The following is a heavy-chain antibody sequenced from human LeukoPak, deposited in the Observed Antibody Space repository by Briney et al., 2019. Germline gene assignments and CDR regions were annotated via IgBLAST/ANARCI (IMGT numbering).Heavy chain of an antibody. Sequence: ASVKVSCKASGYTFTGYYMHWVRQAPGQGLEWMGWINPNSGGTNYAQKFQGRVTMTRDTSISTAYMELSRLRSDDTAVYYCARALGGSSGYYSTDYWGQGTLVTVSS. D-gene: IGHD3-22*01. J-gene: IGHJ4*02. V-gene: IGHV1-2*02. CDR1: GYTFTGYY. CDR3: ARALGGSSGYYSTDY. CDR2: INPNSGGT.